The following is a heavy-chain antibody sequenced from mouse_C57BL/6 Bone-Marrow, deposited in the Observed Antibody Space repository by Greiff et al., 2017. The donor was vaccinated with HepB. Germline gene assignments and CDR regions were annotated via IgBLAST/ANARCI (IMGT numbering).Heavy chain of an antibody. D-gene: IGHD1-1*01. Sequence: EVKLVESGPGLVKPSQSLSLTCSVTGYSITSGYYWNWIRQFPGNKLEWMGYISYDGSNNYNPSLKNRISITRDTSKNQFFLKLNSVTTEDTATYYCARVVTTVVAPYFDYWGQGTTLTVSS. J-gene: IGHJ2*01. CDR3: ARVVTTVVAPYFDY. V-gene: IGHV3-6*01. CDR1: GYSITSGYY. CDR2: ISYDGSN.